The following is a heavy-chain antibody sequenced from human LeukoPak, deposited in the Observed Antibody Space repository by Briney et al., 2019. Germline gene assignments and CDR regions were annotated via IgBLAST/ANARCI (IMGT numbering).Heavy chain of an antibody. CDR1: GFTFSSYA. CDR2: ISGSGGST. D-gene: IGHD1-26*01. J-gene: IGHJ6*02. CDR3: AKGKPETDEDIIVGAILYGMDV. V-gene: IGHV3-23*01. Sequence: GGSLRLSCAASGFTFSSYAMSWVRQAPGKGLEWVSAISGSGGSTYYADSVKGRFTISRDNSKNTLYLQMNSLRAEDTAVYYCAKGKPETDEDIIVGAILYGMDVWGQGTTVTVSS.